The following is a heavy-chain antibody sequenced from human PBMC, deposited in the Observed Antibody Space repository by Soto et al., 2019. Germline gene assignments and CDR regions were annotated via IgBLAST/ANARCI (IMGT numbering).Heavy chain of an antibody. Sequence: ASVKVSCKASGYTFTGYYMHWVLQAPGQGLEWMGWINPNSGGTNYAQKFQGRVTMTRDTSISTAYMELSRLRSDDTAVYYCARVGQQLVRRWFDPWGQGTLVTVSS. J-gene: IGHJ5*02. V-gene: IGHV1-2*02. CDR3: ARVGQQLVRRWFDP. D-gene: IGHD6-13*01. CDR1: GYTFTGYY. CDR2: INPNSGGT.